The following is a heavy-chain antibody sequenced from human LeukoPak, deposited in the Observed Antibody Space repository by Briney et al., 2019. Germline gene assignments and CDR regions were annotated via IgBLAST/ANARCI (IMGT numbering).Heavy chain of an antibody. D-gene: IGHD6-19*01. Sequence: SETLSLTCTVSGGSISSYYWSWIRQPPGKGLEWIGYIYHSGSTNYNPSLKSRVTISVDKSKNQFSLKLSSVTATDTAVYYCARDASYSSGLHDAFDIWGQGTMVTVSS. V-gene: IGHV4-59*12. CDR3: ARDASYSSGLHDAFDI. J-gene: IGHJ3*02. CDR1: GGSISSYY. CDR2: IYHSGST.